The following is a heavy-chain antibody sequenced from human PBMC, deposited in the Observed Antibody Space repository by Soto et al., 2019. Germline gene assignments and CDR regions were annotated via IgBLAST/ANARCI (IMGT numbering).Heavy chain of an antibody. V-gene: IGHV1-8*01. Sequence: ASVKVSCKASGYTFTSYDINWVRQATGQGLEWMGWMNPNSGNTGYAQKFQGRVTMTRNTSISTAYMELSSLRSVDTATYYCAHFWSGYYPRYYGMDVWGQGTTVTVSS. CDR2: MNPNSGNT. J-gene: IGHJ6*02. D-gene: IGHD3-3*01. CDR3: AHFWSGYYPRYYGMDV. CDR1: GYTFTSYD.